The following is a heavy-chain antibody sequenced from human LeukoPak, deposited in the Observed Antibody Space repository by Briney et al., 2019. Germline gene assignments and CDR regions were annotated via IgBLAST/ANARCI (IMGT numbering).Heavy chain of an antibody. CDR3: AREVSVRYYGSGSYSRASPYYYYYMDV. CDR2: IYTSGST. CDR1: GGSISSGSYY. D-gene: IGHD3-10*01. J-gene: IGHJ6*03. V-gene: IGHV4-61*02. Sequence: SETLSLTCTVSGGSISSGSYYWSWIRQPAGKGLEWIGRIYTSGSTNYNPSPKSRVTISVDTSKNQFSLKLSSVTAADTAVYYCAREVSVRYYGSGSYSRASPYYYYYMDVWGKGTTVTISS.